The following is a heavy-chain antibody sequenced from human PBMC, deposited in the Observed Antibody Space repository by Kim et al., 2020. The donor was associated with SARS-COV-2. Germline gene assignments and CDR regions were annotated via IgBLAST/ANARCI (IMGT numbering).Heavy chain of an antibody. J-gene: IGHJ4*02. CDR3: ARDGDGISGWEYYFDY. D-gene: IGHD6-19*01. Sequence: KFQGRVTMTRDTSISTAYMELSRLRSDDTAVYYCARDGDGISGWEYYFDYWGQGTLVTVPS. V-gene: IGHV1-2*02.